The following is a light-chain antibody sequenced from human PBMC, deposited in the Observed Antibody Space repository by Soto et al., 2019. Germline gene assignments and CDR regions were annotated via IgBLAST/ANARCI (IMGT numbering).Light chain of an antibody. V-gene: IGLV2-11*01. CDR3: SSYTSSSTPCV. CDR1: NNDVGGYNY. Sequence: QSALTQPRSVSGSPGQSVTISCTGTNNDVGGYNYVSWYQQHPGKAPKVIIHDVTKRPSGVPDRFSGSKSGNTASLTISGLQAEDEADYYCSSYTSSSTPCVFGTGTKVTVL. CDR2: DVT. J-gene: IGLJ1*01.